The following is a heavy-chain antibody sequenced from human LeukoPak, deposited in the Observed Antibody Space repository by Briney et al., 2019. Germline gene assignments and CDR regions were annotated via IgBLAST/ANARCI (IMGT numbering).Heavy chain of an antibody. CDR1: GYTFTSYG. CDR3: ARARNDYGDYWPDY. Sequence: ASVKVSCKASGYTFTSYGFSWVRQAPGQGLEWMGWISAYNGNTNYAQKLQGRVTMTTDTSTRTAYMELRSLRSDDTAVYYCARARNDYGDYWPDYWGQGTLVTVSS. J-gene: IGHJ4*02. V-gene: IGHV1-18*01. D-gene: IGHD4-17*01. CDR2: ISAYNGNT.